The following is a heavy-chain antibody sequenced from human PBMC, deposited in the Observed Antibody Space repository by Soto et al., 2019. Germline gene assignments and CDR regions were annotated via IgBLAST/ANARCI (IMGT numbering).Heavy chain of an antibody. CDR3: ARGIATGQLDP. CDR2: INPDNGNT. V-gene: IGHV1-3*01. Sequence: QVTLVQSGAEVKKPGASVKISCKASGYTFTRYTMTWVRQAPGQRLEWMGWINPDNGNTKSSQKFKDRVIITRDTSASTAYMDLSSLRSEDTAVYYCARGIATGQLDPWGQGTLVTVSS. CDR1: GYTFTRYT. D-gene: IGHD2-15*01. J-gene: IGHJ5*02.